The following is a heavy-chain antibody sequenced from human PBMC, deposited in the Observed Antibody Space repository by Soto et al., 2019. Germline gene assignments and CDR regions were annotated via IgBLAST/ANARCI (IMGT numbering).Heavy chain of an antibody. V-gene: IGHV4-31*03. CDR2: IYYSGST. Sequence: QVQLQESGPGLVKPSQTLSLTCTVSGGSISSGGYYWSWIRQHPGKGLEWIGYIYYSGSTYYNPSLKSRVTISVDTSKNQFSRKLSSVTAADTAVYYCARDSRRYCSGGSCYDRAFDIWGQGTMVTVSS. J-gene: IGHJ3*02. CDR3: ARDSRRYCSGGSCYDRAFDI. CDR1: GGSISSGGYY. D-gene: IGHD2-15*01.